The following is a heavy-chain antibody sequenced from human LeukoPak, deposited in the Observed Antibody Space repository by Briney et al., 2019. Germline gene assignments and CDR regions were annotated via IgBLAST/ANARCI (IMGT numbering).Heavy chain of an antibody. CDR1: GASISGYY. D-gene: IGHD2-21*01. CDR3: ARDGETYLNWFDL. V-gene: IGHV4-59*01. J-gene: IGHJ5*02. Sequence: SETLSLTCSVSGASISGYYWSWIRQPPGKGLEYVGCTYSTGSTNYNPSLKSRVTISVDTSKNQFSLNLTSVTAADTAVYYCARDGETYLNWFDLWGQGTLVTVSS. CDR2: TYSTGST.